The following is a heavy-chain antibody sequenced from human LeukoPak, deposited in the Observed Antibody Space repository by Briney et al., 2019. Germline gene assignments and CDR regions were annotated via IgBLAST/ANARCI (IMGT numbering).Heavy chain of an antibody. V-gene: IGHV4-38-2*02. CDR2: IYHSGST. CDR1: GYSISSGYY. J-gene: IGHJ4*02. CDR3: ARRRFGESPAFDY. Sequence: SETLSLTCTVSGYSISSGYYWGWIRQPPGKGLEWIGSIYHSGSTYYNPSLKSRVTISVDTSKNQFSLKLSSVTAADTAVYYCARRRFGESPAFDYWGQGTLVTVSS. D-gene: IGHD3-10*01.